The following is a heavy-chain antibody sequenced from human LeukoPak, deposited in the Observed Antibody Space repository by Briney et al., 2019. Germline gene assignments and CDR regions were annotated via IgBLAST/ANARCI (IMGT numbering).Heavy chain of an antibody. CDR1: GYTFTGYY. CDR2: INPNSGGT. D-gene: IGHD5-18*01. J-gene: IGHJ4*02. Sequence: ASVKVSCKASGYTFTGYYMHWVRQAPGQGLEWMGWINPNSGGTNYAQKFQGRVTMTRDTSISTAYMELSRLRSDDTAVYYCARDGYSYGYAHFFDYWGQGTLVTVSS. CDR3: ARDGYSYGYAHFFDY. V-gene: IGHV1-2*02.